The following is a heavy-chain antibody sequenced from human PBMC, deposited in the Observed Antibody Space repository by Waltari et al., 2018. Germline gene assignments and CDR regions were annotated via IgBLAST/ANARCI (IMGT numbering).Heavy chain of an antibody. D-gene: IGHD6-13*01. Sequence: QVQLQQWGAGLLKPSETLSLTCAVYGGSFRGYYWSWIRQPPGKGLEWIGEINHSGSTNYNPSLKSRVTISVDTSKNQFSLKLSSVTAADTAVYYCAREIAAAGADYWGQGTLVTVSS. CDR1: GGSFRGYY. CDR3: AREIAAAGADY. V-gene: IGHV4-34*01. J-gene: IGHJ4*02. CDR2: INHSGST.